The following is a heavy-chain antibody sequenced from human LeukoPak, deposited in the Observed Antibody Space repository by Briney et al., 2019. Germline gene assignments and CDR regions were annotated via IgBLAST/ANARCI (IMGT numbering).Heavy chain of an antibody. D-gene: IGHD6-6*01. CDR2: IIPIFGTA. CDR3: ARSAARFYWFDP. J-gene: IGHJ5*02. CDR1: GGTFSSYA. Sequence: SVKVSCKASGGTFSSYAISWVRQAPGQGLEWMGGIIPIFGTANYAQKFQGRVTITADKSTSTAYMELSSLRSEDTAVYYCARSAARFYWFDPWGQGSLVTVSS. V-gene: IGHV1-69*06.